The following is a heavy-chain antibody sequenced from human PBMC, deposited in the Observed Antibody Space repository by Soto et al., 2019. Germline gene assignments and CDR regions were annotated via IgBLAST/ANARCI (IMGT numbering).Heavy chain of an antibody. J-gene: IGHJ4*02. CDR3: ARASQCKSYFDCFAWLDY. CDR2: IYYSGST. V-gene: IGHV4-61*01. D-gene: IGHD3-9*01. CDR1: GGSVTSGSYY. Sequence: PSETLSLTCTVSGGSVTSGSYYWSWIRQLPGKGLEWIGYIYYSGSTIYNPSLTGRVIMSLDTSKNQFSLNLTSVTAADTAVYYCARASQCKSYFDCFAWLDYWGQGTLVTVSS.